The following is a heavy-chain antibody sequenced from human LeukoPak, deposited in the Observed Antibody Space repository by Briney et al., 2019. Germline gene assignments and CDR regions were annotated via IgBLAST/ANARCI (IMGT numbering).Heavy chain of an antibody. D-gene: IGHD3-10*01. V-gene: IGHV3-23*01. CDR2: LSGSGDIT. CDR3: AKNTWKSSDSGRGRMDV. CDR1: GIIFSNYA. J-gene: IGHJ6*02. Sequence: GGSLRLSCAASGIIFSNYAMIWVRQAPGKGLEWVSALSGSGDITYYADSVKARFTISRDDAQNSLYLQMNSLRAEDTAVYYCAKNTWKSSDSGRGRMDVWGQGTTVTVSS.